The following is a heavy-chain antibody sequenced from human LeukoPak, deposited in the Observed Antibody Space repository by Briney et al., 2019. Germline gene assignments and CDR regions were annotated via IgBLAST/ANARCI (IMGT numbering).Heavy chain of an antibody. J-gene: IGHJ5*02. Sequence: SETLSLTCTVSGGSISSSSYYWGWIRQPPGKGLEWIGSIYYSGSTYYNPPLKSRVTISVDTSKNQFSLKLSSVTAADTAVYYCARRPTGNYYGSGSLGWFDPWGQGTLVTVSS. CDR1: GGSISSSSYY. CDR2: IYYSGST. D-gene: IGHD3-10*01. V-gene: IGHV4-39*01. CDR3: ARRPTGNYYGSGSLGWFDP.